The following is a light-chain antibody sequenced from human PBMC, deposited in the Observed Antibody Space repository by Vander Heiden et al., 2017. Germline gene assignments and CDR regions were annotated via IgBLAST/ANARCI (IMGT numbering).Light chain of an antibody. CDR2: LGS. V-gene: IGKV2-28*01. CDR3: RQALQTPKT. J-gene: IGKJ2*01. CDR1: QSLLQRNGYNY. Sequence: EPASISWRSSQSLLQRNGYNYLDWYLQKPGQSPHLLIYLGSSRASGVPDRFSGSGAGIDFTLKISRVEAEDVGVYYCRQALQTPKTFGQGTKLE.